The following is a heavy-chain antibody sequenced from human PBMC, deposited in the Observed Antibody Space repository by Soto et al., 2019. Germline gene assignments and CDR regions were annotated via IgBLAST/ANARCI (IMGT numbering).Heavy chain of an antibody. Sequence: PSETLSLTCTVSGGHISSYYWSCIRQPPGKGREWIGYIYYSVSTNYSPSLKSRVTISVDTSKNQFSLKLSSVTAADTAVYYCARDRITGDYYYGLDVWSQGTTVTVSS. J-gene: IGHJ6*02. CDR2: IYYSVST. D-gene: IGHD3-10*01. CDR1: GGHISSYY. V-gene: IGHV4-59*01. CDR3: ARDRITGDYYYGLDV.